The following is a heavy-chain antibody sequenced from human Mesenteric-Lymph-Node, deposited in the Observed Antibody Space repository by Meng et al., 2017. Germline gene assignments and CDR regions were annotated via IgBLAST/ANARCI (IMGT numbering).Heavy chain of an antibody. CDR3: ASEDTAMVFDY. Sequence: QLQLVQFWAQVKKTGASVKVTCKASGYTFTGYYMNWVRQAPGQGLEWMGRINPNSGGTNYAQKFQGRVTMTRDTSISTAYMELSRLRSDDTAVYYCASEDTAMVFDYWGQGTLVTVSS. V-gene: IGHV1-2*06. D-gene: IGHD5-18*01. CDR2: INPNSGGT. J-gene: IGHJ4*02. CDR1: GYTFTGYY.